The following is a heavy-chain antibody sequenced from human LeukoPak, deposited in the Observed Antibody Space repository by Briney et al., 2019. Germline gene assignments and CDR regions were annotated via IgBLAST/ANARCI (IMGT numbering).Heavy chain of an antibody. V-gene: IGHV3-23*01. Sequence: PGGSLRLSCAAFGFTFSSYAMSWVRQAPGKGLEWVSAISGSGGSTCYADSVKGRFTISRDNSKNTLYLQMNSLRAEDTAVYYCAKESVRYSSSGEGQKWGQGTLVTVSS. J-gene: IGHJ4*02. CDR2: ISGSGGST. CDR3: AKESVRYSSSGEGQK. CDR1: GFTFSSYA. D-gene: IGHD6-13*01.